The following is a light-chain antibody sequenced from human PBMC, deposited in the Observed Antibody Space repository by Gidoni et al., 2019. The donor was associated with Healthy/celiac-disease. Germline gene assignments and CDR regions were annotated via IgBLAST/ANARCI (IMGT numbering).Light chain of an antibody. CDR3: QQYGSSPRT. J-gene: IGKJ1*01. CDR2: GAS. Sequence: EIVLTHSPGTLSVSPGDRATLSCRASQSVSSSYLAWYQQKPGQAPRLLICGASSRATGIPDRFSGSGSGTDFTLTISRLEPEDFAVYCWQQYGSSPRTFGQGTKVEIK. CDR1: QSVSSSY. V-gene: IGKV3-20*01.